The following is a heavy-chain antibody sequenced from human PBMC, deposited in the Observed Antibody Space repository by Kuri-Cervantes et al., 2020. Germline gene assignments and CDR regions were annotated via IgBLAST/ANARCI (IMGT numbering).Heavy chain of an antibody. D-gene: IGHD3-22*01. CDR2: IIPIFGTA. V-gene: IGHV1-69*05. J-gene: IGHJ3*02. Sequence: SVKVSCKASGGTFSSYAISWVRQAPGQGLEWMGGIIPIFGTANYAQKFQGRVTITTDESTSTAYMELSSLRSEDTAVYYCARGSNYYDSSGYYSAYAFDIWGQGTMVTVSS. CDR3: ARGSNYYDSSGYYSAYAFDI. CDR1: GGTFSSYA.